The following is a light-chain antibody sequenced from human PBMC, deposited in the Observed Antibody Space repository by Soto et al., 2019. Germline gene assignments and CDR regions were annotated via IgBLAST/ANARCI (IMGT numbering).Light chain of an antibody. CDR3: QQYSNLPRT. J-gene: IGKJ1*01. V-gene: IGKV3-20*01. Sequence: EIVLTQSPGTLSLSPGDGATLSCRASQTVGNNYLAWYQQRPGQAPRLLIHGASSRATGIPDRFSGSGSGTEFTLTIGRLEPEDFAVYYCQQYSNLPRTFGQGTKVDIK. CDR1: QTVGNNY. CDR2: GAS.